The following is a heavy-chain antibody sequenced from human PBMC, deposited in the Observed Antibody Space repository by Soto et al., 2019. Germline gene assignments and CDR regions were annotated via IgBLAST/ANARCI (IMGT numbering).Heavy chain of an antibody. CDR1: GFTLSSYA. CDR3: AKVEMYYYDSSGYYSSPLF. D-gene: IGHD3-22*01. V-gene: IGHV3-23*01. J-gene: IGHJ4*02. CDR2: ISGSAGTT. Sequence: EVQLLESGGGLVQPGVSLRLSCAASGFTLSSYAMSWVRQAPGKGLEWVSAISGSAGTTYYADSRKGWFTISSDTSKNTLYLQRNSLRAEDTAVYYCAKVEMYYYDSSGYYSSPLFWGQGTLVTVSS.